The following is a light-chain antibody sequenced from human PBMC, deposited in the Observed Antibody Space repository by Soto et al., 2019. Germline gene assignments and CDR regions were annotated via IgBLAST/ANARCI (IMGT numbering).Light chain of an antibody. J-gene: IGLJ2*01. CDR3: SSYAGSNSHVV. V-gene: IGLV2-8*01. Sequence: QSALTPPPSASGSPGQSVTLSCTGTSSDVGGYNYVSWYQQHPGKAPKLMIYEVSKRPSGVPDRFSGSKSGNTASLTVSGLQAEDEAYYYCSSYAGSNSHVVFGGGTKLTVL. CDR2: EVS. CDR1: SSDVGGYNY.